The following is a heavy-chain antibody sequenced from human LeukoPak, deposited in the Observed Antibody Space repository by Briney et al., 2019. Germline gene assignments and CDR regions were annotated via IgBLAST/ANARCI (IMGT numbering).Heavy chain of an antibody. CDR3: ASSSSSWHYYYYYMDV. D-gene: IGHD6-13*01. Sequence: ASVKVSCKASGYTFTSYGISWVRQAPGQGLEWMGWISAYNGNTNYAQKLQGRVTMTTDTSTSTAYMELRSLRSDDTAVYYCASSSSSWHYYYYYMDVWGKGTTVTVSS. CDR2: ISAYNGNT. J-gene: IGHJ6*03. CDR1: GYTFTSYG. V-gene: IGHV1-18*01.